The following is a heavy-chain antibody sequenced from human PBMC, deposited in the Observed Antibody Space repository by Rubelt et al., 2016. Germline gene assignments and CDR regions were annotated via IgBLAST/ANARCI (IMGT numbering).Heavy chain of an antibody. Sequence: QVQLVQSGAEVKKPGASVKVSCKASGYTFTSYGISWVRQAPGQGLEWMGWISAYNGNTNYAQKSQGRVTMTTAPSTSTAYMELRSLRSDDTAVYYCARDLPPFRRYNWNFPLDYWGQGTLVTVSS. CDR2: ISAYNGNT. V-gene: IGHV1-18*01. CDR3: ARDLPPFRRYNWNFPLDY. D-gene: IGHD1-7*01. J-gene: IGHJ4*02. CDR1: GYTFTSYG.